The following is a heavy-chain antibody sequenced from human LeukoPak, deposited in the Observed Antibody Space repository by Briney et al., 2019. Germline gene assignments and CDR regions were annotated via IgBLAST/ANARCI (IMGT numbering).Heavy chain of an antibody. D-gene: IGHD4-17*01. J-gene: IGHJ5*02. CDR1: GGSISSYY. CDR2: IYYSGST. Sequence: SETLSLTCTVSGGSISSYYWSWIRQPPGKGLEWIGYIYYSGSTNYNPSLKSRVTISVDTSKNQFSLKLSSVTAADTAVYYCARSHDYGDGGFDPWGQGTLVTVSS. CDR3: ARSHDYGDGGFDP. V-gene: IGHV4-59*01.